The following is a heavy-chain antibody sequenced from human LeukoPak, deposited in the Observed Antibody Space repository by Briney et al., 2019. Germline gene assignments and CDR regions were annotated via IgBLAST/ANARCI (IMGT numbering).Heavy chain of an antibody. CDR2: IYSGGST. D-gene: IGHD3-10*01. J-gene: IGHJ4*02. CDR3: ARANIWFGELSLDY. CDR1: GFTVSSNY. Sequence: GGSLRLSCAVSGFTVSSNYMSWVRQAPGKGLEWVSVIYSGGSTYYADSVKGRFTISRHNSKNTLYLQMNSLRAEDTAVYYCARANIWFGELSLDYWGQGTLVTVSS. V-gene: IGHV3-53*04.